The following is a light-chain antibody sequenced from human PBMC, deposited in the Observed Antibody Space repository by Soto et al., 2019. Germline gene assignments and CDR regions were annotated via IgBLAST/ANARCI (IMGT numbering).Light chain of an antibody. Sequence: SALTQPASVSGSPGQSITISCTGTSSDVGSYNLVSWYQQHPGKAPKLMIYEGSKRPSGVSNRFSGSKSGNTASLTISGLQAEDEADYYCCSYAGSSTGWVFGGGTKLTVL. CDR1: SSDVGSYNL. CDR2: EGS. CDR3: CSYAGSSTGWV. V-gene: IGLV2-23*01. J-gene: IGLJ3*02.